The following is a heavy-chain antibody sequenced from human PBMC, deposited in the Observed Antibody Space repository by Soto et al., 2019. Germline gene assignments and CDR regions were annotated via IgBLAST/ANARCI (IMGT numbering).Heavy chain of an antibody. V-gene: IGHV3-9*01. Sequence: EVQLVESGGGLVQPGRSLRLSCVASGFTFNEYAMYWVRQAPGKGLEWVSGISWNSGNIVYADSVKGRITISSDNAKNSLYLQMNGLRAEDTALYCCVKGGVVTTVTTGYYPMGVWGQGTTVNVSS. J-gene: IGHJ6*01. CDR2: ISWNSGNI. D-gene: IGHD1-1*01. CDR3: VKGGVVTTVTTGYYPMGV. CDR1: GFTFNEYA.